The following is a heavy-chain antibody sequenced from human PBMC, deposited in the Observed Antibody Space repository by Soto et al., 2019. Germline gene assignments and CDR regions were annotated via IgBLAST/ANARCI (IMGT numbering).Heavy chain of an antibody. CDR1: GFTFSSYA. CDR2: ISGSGGST. Sequence: EVQLLESGEGLVQPGGSLRLSCAASGFTFSSYAMSWVCQAPGKGLEWVSAISGSGGSTYYADSVKGRFTISRDNSKNTLYLQMNSLRAEDTAVYYCAKDSYGDYSLFYFYYWGQGTLVTVSS. J-gene: IGHJ4*02. D-gene: IGHD4-17*01. V-gene: IGHV3-23*01. CDR3: AKDSYGDYSLFYFYY.